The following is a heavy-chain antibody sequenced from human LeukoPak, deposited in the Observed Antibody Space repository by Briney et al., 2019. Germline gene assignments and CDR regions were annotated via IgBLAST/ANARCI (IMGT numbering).Heavy chain of an antibody. CDR2: ISYDGMNK. CDR1: GFTLNSYA. J-gene: IGHJ4*02. CDR3: ARDREEGATGLAY. Sequence: GRSLRLSCGASGFTLNSYAMHWVRQAPGKGLEWVAVISYDGMNKYYADSVMGRFTVSRDNSKNTLDLQMNSLRDEYTAVYYCARDREEGATGLAYWGQGTLVTVSS. D-gene: IGHD5-24*01. V-gene: IGHV3-30*04.